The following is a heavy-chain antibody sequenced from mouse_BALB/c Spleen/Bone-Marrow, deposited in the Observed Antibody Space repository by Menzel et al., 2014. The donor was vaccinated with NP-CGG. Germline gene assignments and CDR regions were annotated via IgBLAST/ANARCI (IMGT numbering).Heavy chain of an antibody. CDR1: GYVFSSYW. V-gene: IGHV1-80*01. J-gene: IGHJ4*01. D-gene: IGHD2-4*01. CDR2: IFPGDGDT. Sequence: QVQLQQPGAELVRPGSSVKISCKASGYVFSSYWMNWVKQRPGQGLEWIGQIFPGDGDTNYNGQFKGKATLTADRSSSTAFMQLSSLTSEDSAVYFCARGDFDYDFTMDYWGQGTSDTVSS. CDR3: ARGDFDYDFTMDY.